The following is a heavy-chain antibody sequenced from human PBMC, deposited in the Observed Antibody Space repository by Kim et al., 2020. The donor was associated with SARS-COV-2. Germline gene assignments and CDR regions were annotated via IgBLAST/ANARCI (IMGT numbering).Heavy chain of an antibody. J-gene: IGHJ1*01. CDR3: ARGTQWLSLGVYFQH. D-gene: IGHD3-22*01. V-gene: IGHV1-69*13. CDR2: IIPIFGTA. Sequence: SVKVSCKASGGTFSSYAISWVRQAPGQGLEWMGGIIPIFGTANYAQKFQGRVTITADESTSTAYMELSSLRSEDTAVYYCARGTQWLSLGVYFQHWGQGTLVTVSS. CDR1: GGTFSSYA.